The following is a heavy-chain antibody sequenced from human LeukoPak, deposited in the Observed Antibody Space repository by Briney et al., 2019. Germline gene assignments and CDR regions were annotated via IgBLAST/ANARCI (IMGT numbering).Heavy chain of an antibody. CDR2: ISYDGSNK. J-gene: IGHJ4*02. Sequence: GGSLRLSCAASGFTFSSYGMHWVRQAPGKGLEWVAVISYDGSNKYYADSVKGRFTISRDNSKNTLYLQMNSLRAEDTAVYYCARAPAVAGIGDYWGQGTLVTVSS. V-gene: IGHV3-30*19. CDR1: GFTFSSYG. CDR3: ARAPAVAGIGDY. D-gene: IGHD6-19*01.